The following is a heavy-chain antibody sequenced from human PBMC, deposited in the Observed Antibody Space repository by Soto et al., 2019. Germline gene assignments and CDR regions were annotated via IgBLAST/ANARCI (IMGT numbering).Heavy chain of an antibody. Sequence: SETLSHNGTGSGVSISSSSYYWGWIRQTPGKGLEWIGTIYFSGSTYYNPSLKSRVTISVDRSKHQFSLNLTSVTAADTALYYCAGPRSYWGRGTLVTVSS. CDR3: AGPRSY. CDR2: IYFSGST. J-gene: IGHJ4*02. CDR1: GVSISSSSYY. V-gene: IGHV4-39*01.